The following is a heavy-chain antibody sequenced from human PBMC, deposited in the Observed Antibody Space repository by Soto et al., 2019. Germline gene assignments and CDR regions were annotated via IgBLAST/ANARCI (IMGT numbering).Heavy chain of an antibody. CDR1: GGTFGNSA. CDR2: IIPIFPTS. J-gene: IGHJ6*01. V-gene: IGHV1-69*12. CDR3: ARDKDRQQLGGNYYYGIDV. D-gene: IGHD3-3*02. Sequence: QVQLVQSGAEVKKPGSSVTVSCKASGGTFGNSAISWVRQAPGQGLEWMGGIIPIFPTSDYAQKFQGRVTITADESTSTAYMELTSLRSEDTAVYYCARDKDRQQLGGNYYYGIDVW.